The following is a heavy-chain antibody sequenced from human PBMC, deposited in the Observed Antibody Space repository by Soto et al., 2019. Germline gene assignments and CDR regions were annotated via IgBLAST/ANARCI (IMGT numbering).Heavy chain of an antibody. J-gene: IGHJ5*02. Sequence: QVQLQESGPGLVKPSQTLSLTCTVSGGSISSGDYYWSWIRQPPGKGLEWIGYIYYSGSTYYNPSLKSRVTLSVHPSHNQLSLTLRSVTAAATAVYYCARARVHSNQVDRRWFDPWGQGNLVTVSS. CDR2: IYYSGST. CDR1: GGSISSGDYY. V-gene: IGHV4-30-4*01. CDR3: ARARVHSNQVDRRWFDP. D-gene: IGHD4-4*01.